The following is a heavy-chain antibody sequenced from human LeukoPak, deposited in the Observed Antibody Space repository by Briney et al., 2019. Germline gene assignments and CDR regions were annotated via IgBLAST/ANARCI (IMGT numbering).Heavy chain of an antibody. V-gene: IGHV3-7*01. CDR3: ARDFGELLHLDY. CDR2: IKEDGSEK. CDR1: GFTFSSYW. J-gene: IGHJ4*02. D-gene: IGHD3-10*01. Sequence: GGSLRLSCAASGFTFSSYWMSWVRQAPGKGLEWVASIKEDGSEKYYVDSVKGRFTISRDNAKNSLYLQMNSLRAEDTAVYYCARDFGELLHLDYWGQGTLVTVSS.